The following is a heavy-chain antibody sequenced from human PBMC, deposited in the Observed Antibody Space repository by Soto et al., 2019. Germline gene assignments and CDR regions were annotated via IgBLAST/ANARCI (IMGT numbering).Heavy chain of an antibody. J-gene: IGHJ4*02. D-gene: IGHD2-15*01. Sequence: GGSLRLSCAPSGFIFSNYAMSWVRQARGKGLEWVSAISGSGADTYYTESVKDRFTISRDNFKNTLYLQMNSLRAEDTAVYYCAKYTGRGGGSVFDFWGQGTLVTVSS. CDR3: AKYTGRGGGSVFDF. CDR2: ISGSGADT. V-gene: IGHV3-23*01. CDR1: GFIFSNYA.